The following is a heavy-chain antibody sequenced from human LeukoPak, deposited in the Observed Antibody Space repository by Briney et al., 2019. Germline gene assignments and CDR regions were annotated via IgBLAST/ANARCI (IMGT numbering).Heavy chain of an antibody. CDR3: AKVEEGIAVAGTSVYYYYYMDV. CDR2: IRYDGSYK. D-gene: IGHD6-19*01. V-gene: IGHV3-30*02. J-gene: IGHJ6*03. Sequence: GGSLRLSCAASGFTFRTYGMHWVRQPPGKGLQWMAFIRYDGSYKYYADSVKGRFTISRDNSKHTLYLQMHSLRAEDTAVYYRAKVEEGIAVAGTSVYYYYYMDVWGKGTTVTISS. CDR1: GFTFRTYG.